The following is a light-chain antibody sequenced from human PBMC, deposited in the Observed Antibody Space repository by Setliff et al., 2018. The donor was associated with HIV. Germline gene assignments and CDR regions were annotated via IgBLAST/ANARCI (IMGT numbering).Light chain of an antibody. CDR3: NSKTGTITYV. CDR2: EVS. CDR1: SSDVGGYDY. V-gene: IGLV2-14*01. Sequence: PASVSGSPGQSITISCTGTSSDVGGYDYVSWYQQHPDKAPKLMIYEVSNRPSGVSNRFSGSKSGSTASLTISGLQAEDEADYYCNSKTGTITYVFGTGTKVTVL. J-gene: IGLJ1*01.